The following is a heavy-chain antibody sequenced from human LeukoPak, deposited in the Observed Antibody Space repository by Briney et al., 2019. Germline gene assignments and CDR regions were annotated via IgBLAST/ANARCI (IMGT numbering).Heavy chain of an antibody. CDR2: IIPIFGTA. Sequence: ASVKVSCKAFVGTFSRYAISWVRQAPGEEREWMGGIIPIFGTANYAQKFQGRVTITAEESTSTAYMELSSLRSEDTAVYYCAREETWFDPWGQGTLVTVSS. J-gene: IGHJ5*02. V-gene: IGHV1-69*13. CDR3: AREETWFDP. CDR1: VGTFSRYA.